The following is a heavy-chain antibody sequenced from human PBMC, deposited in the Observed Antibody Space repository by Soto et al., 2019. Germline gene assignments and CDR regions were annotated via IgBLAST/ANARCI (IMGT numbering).Heavy chain of an antibody. J-gene: IGHJ4*02. V-gene: IGHV1-69*01. CDR2: IIPIFGTA. D-gene: IGHD1-26*01. CDR1: GGTFSSYS. CDR3: ARDGGRHSGGIDY. Sequence: QVQLVQSGAEVKKPGSSVTVSCKASGGTFSSYSINWVRPAPGQGLEWMGEIIPIFGTANYAQKFQGRVTITADESTSTAYMELSSLRSEDTAVYYCARDGGRHSGGIDYWGQGTLVTVSS.